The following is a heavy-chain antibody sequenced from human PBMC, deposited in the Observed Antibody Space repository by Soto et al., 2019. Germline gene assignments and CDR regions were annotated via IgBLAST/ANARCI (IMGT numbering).Heavy chain of an antibody. Sequence: QLQLQESGSGLVRPSQTLSLTCAVSGGSISSGGYSWNWIRQPPGKVLEWIGYIYHSGSTLYNPSLKSRVTIAVDKSKSLFSLTLSSVTAADTAVYYCARDQLEGNWFDHWGPGTLVTVAS. CDR2: IYHSGST. J-gene: IGHJ5*02. D-gene: IGHD1-1*01. CDR1: GGSISSGGYS. V-gene: IGHV4-30-2*01. CDR3: ARDQLEGNWFDH.